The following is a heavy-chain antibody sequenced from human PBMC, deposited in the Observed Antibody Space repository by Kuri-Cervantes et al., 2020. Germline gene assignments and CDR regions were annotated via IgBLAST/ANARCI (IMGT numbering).Heavy chain of an antibody. Sequence: GESLKISCAASGFAVSGNYMSWVRQAPGKGLEWVSAISGSGGSTYYADSVKGRFTISRDNSKNTLYLQMNSLRAEDTAVYYCAKSTYYDFWSGVDYWGQGTLVTVSS. V-gene: IGHV3-23*01. CDR2: ISGSGGST. D-gene: IGHD3-3*01. CDR1: GFAVSGNY. J-gene: IGHJ4*02. CDR3: AKSTYYDFWSGVDY.